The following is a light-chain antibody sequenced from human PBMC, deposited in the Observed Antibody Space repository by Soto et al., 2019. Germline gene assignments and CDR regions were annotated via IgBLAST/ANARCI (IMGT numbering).Light chain of an antibody. V-gene: IGLV1-51*01. CDR1: SSNIGNNY. Sequence: QSVLTQPPSVSAAPGQKVTISCSGSSSNIGNNYVSWYQQLPGTAPKLLIYDNNKRPSGIPDRFSGSKSGTSATLGITGLQTGDEADYYCGTWDSSLSAVFGGGTQLTVL. CDR3: GTWDSSLSAV. CDR2: DNN. J-gene: IGLJ7*01.